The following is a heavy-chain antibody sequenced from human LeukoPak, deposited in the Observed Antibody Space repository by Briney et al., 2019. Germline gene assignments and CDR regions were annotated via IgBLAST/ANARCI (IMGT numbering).Heavy chain of an antibody. CDR1: GGSLNGYY. D-gene: IGHD3-22*01. CDR2: INHSGGT. J-gene: IGHJ4*02. V-gene: IGHV4-34*01. Sequence: PETLSLTCGVYGGSLNGYYWSWIRQPPGKGLEWIAEINHSGGTNYNSSLKSRVTVSADTSKNQFSLKLSSVTAADTAVYYCARGARVVVITPSFDYWSQGTLVTVSS. CDR3: ARGARVVVITPSFDY.